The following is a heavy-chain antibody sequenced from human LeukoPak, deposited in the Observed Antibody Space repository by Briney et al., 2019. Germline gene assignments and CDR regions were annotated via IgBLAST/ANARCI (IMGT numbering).Heavy chain of an antibody. Sequence: PGRSLRLSCAASGFTFDDCAMHWVRQAPGKGLEWVSGISWDSAGIGYADSVEGRFTISRDNAKNPLYLQMNSLRAEDTALYYCAKGNYFDYWGQGTLVTVSS. CDR1: GFTFDDCA. CDR3: AKGNYFDY. CDR2: ISWDSAGI. J-gene: IGHJ4*02. V-gene: IGHV3-9*01.